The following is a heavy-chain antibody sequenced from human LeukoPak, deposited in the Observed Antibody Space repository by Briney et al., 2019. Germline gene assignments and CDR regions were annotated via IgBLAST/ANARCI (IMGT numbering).Heavy chain of an antibody. CDR1: GFTFSSYS. D-gene: IGHD5-12*01. V-gene: IGHV3-21*01. CDR2: ISSSSSYI. CDR3: ARDWFPYGGYDLIPFDY. Sequence: GGSLRLSCAASGFTFSSYSMNWVRQAPGKGLEWVSSISSSSSYIYYADSVKGRFTISRDNAKNSLYLQMNSLRAEDTAVYYCARDWFPYGGYDLIPFDYWGQGSLVTVSS. J-gene: IGHJ4*02.